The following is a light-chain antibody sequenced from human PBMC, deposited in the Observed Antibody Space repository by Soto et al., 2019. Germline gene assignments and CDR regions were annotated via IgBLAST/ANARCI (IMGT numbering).Light chain of an antibody. J-gene: IGLJ1*01. V-gene: IGLV4-69*01. CDR1: SGHSDYV. CDR3: QTWGTGIPV. CDR2: SDGSH. Sequence: QLVLTQSPSAPASLGASVRLTCTLSSGHSDYVIAWHQQQPEKGPRLLMKSDGSHTRGDGIPDRFSVSSSGAERYLTISSLQSEDEADYYCQTWGTGIPVFGTGTKVTVL.